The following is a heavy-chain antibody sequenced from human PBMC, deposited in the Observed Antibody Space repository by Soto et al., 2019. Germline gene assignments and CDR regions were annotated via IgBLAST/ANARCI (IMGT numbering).Heavy chain of an antibody. J-gene: IGHJ3*02. D-gene: IGHD6-19*01. Sequence: QVQLVQSGAEVKKPGSSVKVSCKASGGTFSSYTISWVRQAPGQGLEWMGRIIPILGIANYAQKFQGRVTITANKSTSTSYMALSSLKSEDTAVYYLAVLAVAAQRYAFDIWGQGTMVTFSS. CDR3: AVLAVAAQRYAFDI. CDR1: GGTFSSYT. V-gene: IGHV1-69*02. CDR2: IIPILGIA.